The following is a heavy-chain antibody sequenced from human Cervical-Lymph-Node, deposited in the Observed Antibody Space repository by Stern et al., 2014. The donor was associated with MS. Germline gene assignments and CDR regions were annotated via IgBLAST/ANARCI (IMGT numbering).Heavy chain of an antibody. V-gene: IGHV3-20*01. J-gene: IGHJ6*02. Sequence: EVQLVESGGGVVRPGRSLRLSCAASGFTFEDYGMSWVRQAPGKGVEGGAAINWNGGSTVYAGSVQGRFTISRDNAKNSLYLQMNSLRAEDTALYHCARAFCTGGVCYSFPFYGMDVWGQGTTVTVSS. CDR1: GFTFEDYG. CDR2: INWNGGST. D-gene: IGHD2-8*02. CDR3: ARAFCTGGVCYSFPFYGMDV.